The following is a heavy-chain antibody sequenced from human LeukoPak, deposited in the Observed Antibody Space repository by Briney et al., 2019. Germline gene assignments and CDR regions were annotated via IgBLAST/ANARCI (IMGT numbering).Heavy chain of an antibody. CDR1: GYTFTSYD. CDR3: ATTWGITMIVARAFDI. V-gene: IGHV1-8*02. CDR2: MNPNSGNT. Sequence: AASVKVSCKASGYTFTSYDINWVRQATGQGLEWMGWMNPNSGNTGYAQKFQGRVTMTEDTSTDTAYMELSSLRSEDTAVYYCATTWGITMIVARAFDIWGQGTMVTVSS. J-gene: IGHJ3*02. D-gene: IGHD3-22*01.